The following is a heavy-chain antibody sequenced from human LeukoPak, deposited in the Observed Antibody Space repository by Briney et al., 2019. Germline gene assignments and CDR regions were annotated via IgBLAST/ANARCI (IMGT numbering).Heavy chain of an antibody. J-gene: IGHJ3*02. V-gene: IGHV3-7*01. CDR3: ARVGGYYDSSGYYPDAFDI. D-gene: IGHD3-22*01. CDR2: IKQDGSEK. CDR1: GFTFSSYA. Sequence: GGSLRLSCAASGFTFSSYAMSWVRQAPGKGLEWVANIKQDGSEKYYVDSVKGRFAISRDNAKNSLYLQMNSLRAEDTAVYYCARVGGYYDSSGYYPDAFDIWGQGTMVTVSS.